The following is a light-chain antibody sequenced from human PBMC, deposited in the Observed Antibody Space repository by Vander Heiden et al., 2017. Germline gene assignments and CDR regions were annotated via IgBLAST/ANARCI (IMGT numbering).Light chain of an antibody. CDR2: RTS. J-gene: IGKJ4*01. V-gene: IGKV1D-16*01. CDR1: QGISRW. Sequence: DIQLSQSPSSLSASVGYRVTITCRASQGISRWLAWFQQKPEKAPKSLIYRTSSLQSGVPSRFSGSGSGTEFTLTISSLQPEDSATYYCQQYNTCPLTFGGGTKVEIK. CDR3: QQYNTCPLT.